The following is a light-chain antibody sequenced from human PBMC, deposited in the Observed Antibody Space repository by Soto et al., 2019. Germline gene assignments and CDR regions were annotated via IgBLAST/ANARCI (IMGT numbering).Light chain of an antibody. CDR3: QQYNNWPV. Sequence: EIVMTQSPATLSVSRGERATLSCRASQSVSSNLAWYQQKPGQAPRLLIYGASTRATGIPARFSGSGSGTEFTLTISSLQSEDFAVYYCQQYNNWPVFGPGTKV. V-gene: IGKV3-15*01. J-gene: IGKJ3*01. CDR2: GAS. CDR1: QSVSSN.